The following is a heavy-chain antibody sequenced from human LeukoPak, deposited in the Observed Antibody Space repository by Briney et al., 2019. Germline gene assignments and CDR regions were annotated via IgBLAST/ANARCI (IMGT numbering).Heavy chain of an antibody. V-gene: IGHV4-39*07. Sequence: TSETLSLTCTVSGGSISSSSYYWGWIRQPPGKGLEWIGSIYYSGSTYYNPSLKSRVTISVDTSKNQFSLKLSSVTAADTAVYYCARDPTSYCGGGSCYVYWGQGTLVTVSS. CDR3: ARDPTSYCGGGSCYVY. CDR1: GGSISSSSYY. D-gene: IGHD2-15*01. CDR2: IYYSGST. J-gene: IGHJ4*02.